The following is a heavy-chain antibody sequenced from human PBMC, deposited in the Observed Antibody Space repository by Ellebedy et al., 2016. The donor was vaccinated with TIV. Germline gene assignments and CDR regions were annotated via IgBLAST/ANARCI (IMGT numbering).Heavy chain of an antibody. J-gene: IGHJ4*02. D-gene: IGHD2-15*01. CDR1: GFTFSIYW. CDR2: IWYDGSNK. CDR3: SRGWSTPDS. Sequence: PGGSLRLSCAASGFTFSIYWMSWVRQAPGKGLEWVAVIWYDGSNKYYAESVKGRFTISRDNAQDTLFLQMNSLRAEDTAVYFCSRGWSTPDSWGQGTLVIVSS. V-gene: IGHV3-33*08.